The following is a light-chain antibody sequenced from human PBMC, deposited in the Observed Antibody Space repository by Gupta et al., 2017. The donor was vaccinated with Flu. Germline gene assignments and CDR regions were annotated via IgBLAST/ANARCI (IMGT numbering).Light chain of an antibody. J-gene: IGLJ2*01. V-gene: IGLV1-51*01. CDR3: ATWDSSRDVVV. CDR2: ENN. CDR1: SSNIGNNY. Sequence: VTISCSGSSSNIGNNYVSWYQQRPGTAPKLLIYENNKRPSGNLDRFSGSKSDTSATLGITGLQTGDEADYYCATWDSSRDVVVFGGGTKLTVL.